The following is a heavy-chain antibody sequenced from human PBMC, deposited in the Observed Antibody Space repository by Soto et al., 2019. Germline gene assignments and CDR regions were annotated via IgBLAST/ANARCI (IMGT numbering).Heavy chain of an antibody. D-gene: IGHD3-10*01. Sequence: SEKVSCKASGGTFGNSAISWVRQAPGQGLEWMGGIIPSFATGNSAPEFQGRLTITADKSTTTAYMELSSLRSEDTAVYYCARSYYGSGSYWFYGMDVWGQGTTVTVSS. J-gene: IGHJ6*02. V-gene: IGHV1-69*06. CDR1: GGTFGNSA. CDR3: ARSYYGSGSYWFYGMDV. CDR2: IIPSFATG.